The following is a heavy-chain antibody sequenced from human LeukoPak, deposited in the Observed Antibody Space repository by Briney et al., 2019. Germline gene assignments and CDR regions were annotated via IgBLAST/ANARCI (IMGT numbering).Heavy chain of an antibody. J-gene: IGHJ4*02. CDR2: INHSGST. D-gene: IGHD3-22*01. CDR1: GGSFSGYY. V-gene: IGHV4-34*01. CDR3: AGGRLYDSSGYSIDY. Sequence: SETLSLTCAVYGGSFSGYYWSWIRQPPGKGLEWIGEINHSGSTNYNPSLKSRVTISVDTSKNQFSLKLSSVTAADTAVYYCAGGRLYDSSGYSIDYWGQGTLVTVSS.